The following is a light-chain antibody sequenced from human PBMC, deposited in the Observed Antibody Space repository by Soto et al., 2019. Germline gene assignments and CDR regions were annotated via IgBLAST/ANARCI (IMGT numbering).Light chain of an antibody. CDR1: RSLLKANGYTY. Sequence: DIVMTQSPLSLTVTPGEPASISCGSSRSLLKANGYTYFHWFPQKPGQSPQLLIYLGYTRAPGVPDRFSGTGSGTDFTLKISRVEADDVGVYYCMQTLESRTFGQGTKVDIK. V-gene: IGKV2-28*01. J-gene: IGKJ1*01. CDR3: MQTLESRT. CDR2: LGY.